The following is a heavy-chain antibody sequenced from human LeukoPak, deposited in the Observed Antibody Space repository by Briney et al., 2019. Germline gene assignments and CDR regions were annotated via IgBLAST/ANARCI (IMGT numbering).Heavy chain of an antibody. J-gene: IGHJ4*02. V-gene: IGHV4-59*12. D-gene: IGHD6-6*01. CDR3: ARGCLAARQYYFDY. CDR2: IYYSGST. Sequence: GSLRLSCAASGYTFSSYAMSWIRQPPGKGLEWIGYIYYSGSTNYNPSLKSRVTMSVDTSKNQFSLKLSSVTAADTAVYYCARGCLAARQYYFDYWGQGTLVTVSS. CDR1: GYTFSSYA.